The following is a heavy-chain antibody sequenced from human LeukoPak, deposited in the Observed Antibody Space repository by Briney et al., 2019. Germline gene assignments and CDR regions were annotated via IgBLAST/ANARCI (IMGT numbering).Heavy chain of an antibody. CDR3: ARGGPSSSGYAGDGFDI. J-gene: IGHJ3*02. CDR1: GDSMSSYY. Sequence: PSETLSLTCSVSGDSMSSYYWSWIRQPPGKGLGRIGYIYYNGNTNYNPSLKNRVTITVDRSKNEFSLKLNSVTAADTAVYFCARGGPSSSGYAGDGFDIWGQGTMVTVSS. V-gene: IGHV4-59*01. CDR2: IYYNGNT. D-gene: IGHD3-22*01.